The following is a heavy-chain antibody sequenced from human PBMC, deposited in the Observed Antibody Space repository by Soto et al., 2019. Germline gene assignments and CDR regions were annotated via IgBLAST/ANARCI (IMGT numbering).Heavy chain of an antibody. CDR1: GYIFNHFG. V-gene: IGHV1-18*01. CDR3: ARDFDVDIDN. D-gene: IGHD3-16*01. CDR2: LYSNTVTI. Sequence: QVQLGQSGPEVQKPGASVKVSCKTSGYIFNHFGITWVRQARGLGPEWLGWLYSNTVTINFAQKFQDRVTLTTDTSTSTAYMELTSLTFDDADLYFCARDFDVDIDNWGQGTLVTVS. J-gene: IGHJ4*02.